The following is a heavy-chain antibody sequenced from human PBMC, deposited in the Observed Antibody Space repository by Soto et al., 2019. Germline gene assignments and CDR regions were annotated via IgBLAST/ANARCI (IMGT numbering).Heavy chain of an antibody. Sequence: QVQLVQSGAEVKKPGSSVKVSCKASGGTFSSYIISWVRQAPGQGLEWMGRIIPILGIAKYAQKFQGRVTITADKSTRTAYMELSSLRSEDTAVYYCARGLHYDSISLDDYWGQGTLVTVSS. CDR2: IIPILGIA. CDR3: ARGLHYDSISLDDY. D-gene: IGHD3-22*01. V-gene: IGHV1-69*02. J-gene: IGHJ4*02. CDR1: GGTFSSYI.